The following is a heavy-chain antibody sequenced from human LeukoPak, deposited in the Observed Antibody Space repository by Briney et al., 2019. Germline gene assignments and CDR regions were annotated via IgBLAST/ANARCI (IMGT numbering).Heavy chain of an antibody. V-gene: IGHV4-34*01. CDR2: INHSGST. J-gene: IGHJ2*01. D-gene: IGHD4-17*01. CDR1: GGSFSGYY. CDR3: ARDYGDIPPDWYYDL. Sequence: PSETLSLTCAVYGGSFSGYYWSWIRQPPGKGLEWIGEINHSGSTNYNPSLKSRVTISVDTSKNQFSLKLRSVTAADTAVYYCARDYGDIPPDWYYDLWGRGTLVTVPS.